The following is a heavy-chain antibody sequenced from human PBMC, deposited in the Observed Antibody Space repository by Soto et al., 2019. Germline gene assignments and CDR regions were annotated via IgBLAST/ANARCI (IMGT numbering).Heavy chain of an antibody. J-gene: IGHJ4*02. Sequence: QVQLVESGGGVVQPGRSLRLSCAASGFTFSNYGMHWVRQGPGKGLEWVAVISYDGSNKYYADSVRGRFTISRDNSKNPLYLQMNSLRAEDTAVYYCATSEYSSNWYYFDYWGQGTLVTVSS. CDR3: ATSEYSSNWYYFDY. CDR1: GFTFSNYG. V-gene: IGHV3-30*03. D-gene: IGHD6-13*01. CDR2: ISYDGSNK.